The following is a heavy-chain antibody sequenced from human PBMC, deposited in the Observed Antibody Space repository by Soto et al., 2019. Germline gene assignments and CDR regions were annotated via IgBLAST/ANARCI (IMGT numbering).Heavy chain of an antibody. J-gene: IGHJ5*02. D-gene: IGHD2-21*01. CDR3: TTDSPLGEKGT. V-gene: IGHV3-15*01. CDR1: GITFSNAW. CDR2: IKSKTDGGTT. Sequence: EVQLVESGGGLVKPGGALRLSCAASGITFSNAWMSWVRQAPGKGLEWVGRIKSKTDGGTTDYAAPLKGRFTISRDDSKNTLYLQMNSLKTEDTAVYYCTTDSPLGEKGTWGQGTLVTVSS.